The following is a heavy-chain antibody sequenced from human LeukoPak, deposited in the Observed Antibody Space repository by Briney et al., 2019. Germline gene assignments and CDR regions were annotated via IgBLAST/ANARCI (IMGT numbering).Heavy chain of an antibody. D-gene: IGHD1-26*01. CDR3: ARFNSGSYQHYFDY. CDR2: IYYSGST. J-gene: IGHJ4*02. Sequence: SETLSLTCTVSGGSISSSSYYWGWIRQPPGKGLEWIGTIYYSGSTYYNPSLKSRVTISVDTSKNQFSLKLSSVTAADTAVYYCARFNSGSYQHYFDYWGQGTLVTVSS. CDR1: GGSISSSSYY. V-gene: IGHV4-39*07.